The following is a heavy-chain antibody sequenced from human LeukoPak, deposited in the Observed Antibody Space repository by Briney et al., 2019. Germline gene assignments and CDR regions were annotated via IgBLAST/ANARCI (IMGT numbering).Heavy chain of an antibody. D-gene: IGHD2-21*02. J-gene: IGHJ3*02. CDR3: ARDVVVTSSPDAFDI. Sequence: SETLSLTCTVSGGSISSSSYYWGWIRQPPGKGLEWIGSIYYSGSTYYNPSLKSRVSISLDTSNNHFSLRLGSVTAADTAVYYCARDVVVTSSPDAFDIWGQGTMVTVSS. CDR2: IYYSGST. V-gene: IGHV4-39*07. CDR1: GGSISSSSYY.